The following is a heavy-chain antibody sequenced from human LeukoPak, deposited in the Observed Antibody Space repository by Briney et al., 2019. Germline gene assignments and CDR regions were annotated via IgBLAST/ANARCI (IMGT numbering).Heavy chain of an antibody. V-gene: IGHV3-23*01. D-gene: IGHD4-17*01. CDR2: ISGSGGST. CDR3: AKVLEGYGDYERFDY. J-gene: IGHJ4*02. Sequence: PGGSLRLSCAASGFTFSSYAMSWVRQAPGKGLEWVSAISGSGGSTYYADSVKGRFTISRDNSKNTLYLQMNSLRAEDTAVYYCAKVLEGYGDYERFDYWGQGTLVTVSS. CDR1: GFTFSSYA.